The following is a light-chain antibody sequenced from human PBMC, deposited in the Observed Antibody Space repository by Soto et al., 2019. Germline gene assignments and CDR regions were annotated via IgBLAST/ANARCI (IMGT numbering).Light chain of an antibody. Sequence: QSVLTQPPSASGAPGQMVSISCSGSTSNIGSSYVYWYQQLPGTAPKVLMYMNNQRPSGVPDRFSGSKSGTSASLAISGLRSEDEADYYCAAWDDSLSGVVFGGGTKVTVL. J-gene: IGLJ2*01. CDR2: MNN. CDR3: AAWDDSLSGVV. CDR1: TSNIGSSY. V-gene: IGLV1-47*01.